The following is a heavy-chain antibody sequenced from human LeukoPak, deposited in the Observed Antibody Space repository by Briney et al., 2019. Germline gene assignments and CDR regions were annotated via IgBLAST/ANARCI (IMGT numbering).Heavy chain of an antibody. V-gene: IGHV3-23*01. J-gene: IGHJ4*02. CDR2: ISGSGGST. CDR1: GFTFSSYG. D-gene: IGHD3-3*01. CDR3: AKQTYYDFWSGYSIDY. Sequence: GGSLRLSCAASGFTFSSYGMSWVRQAPGKGLEWVSAISGSGGSTYYADSVKGRFTISRDNSKNTLYLQMNSLRAEDTAVYYCAKQTYYDFWSGYSIDYWGQGTLVTVSS.